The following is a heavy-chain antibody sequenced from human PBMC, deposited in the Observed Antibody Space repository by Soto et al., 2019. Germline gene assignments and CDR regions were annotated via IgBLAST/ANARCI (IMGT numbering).Heavy chain of an antibody. V-gene: IGHV1-18*04. CDR1: GYTFTSYG. D-gene: IGHD6-13*01. CDR2: ISAYNGNT. CDR3: AREARGAWYSSSWYWDGMDV. Sequence: QVQLVQSGAEVKKPGASVKVSCKASGYTFTSYGISWVRQAPGQGLEWMGWISAYNGNTNYAQKLQGRVTMTTDTSTSTAYMELRSLRSDDTAVYYCAREARGAWYSSSWYWDGMDVWGQGTTVTVSS. J-gene: IGHJ6*02.